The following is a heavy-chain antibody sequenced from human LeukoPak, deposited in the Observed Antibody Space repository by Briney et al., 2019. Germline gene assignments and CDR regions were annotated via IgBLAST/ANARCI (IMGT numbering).Heavy chain of an antibody. CDR3: ARLYCGGDCYSDY. V-gene: IGHV1-46*01. J-gene: IGHJ4*02. CDR1: GYTFTSYY. CDR2: INPSGGST. D-gene: IGHD2-21*02. Sequence: ASVKVSYTASGYTFTSYYMHWVRQAPGQGLEWMGIINPSGGSTSYAQKFQGRVTMTRDTSTSTVYMELSSLRSEDTAVYYCARLYCGGDCYSDYWGQGTLVTVSS.